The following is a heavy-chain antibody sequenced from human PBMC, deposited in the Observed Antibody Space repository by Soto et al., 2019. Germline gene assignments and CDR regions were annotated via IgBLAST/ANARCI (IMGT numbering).Heavy chain of an antibody. CDR2: ISVYSGNT. J-gene: IGHJ4*02. D-gene: IGHD3-22*01. V-gene: IGHV1-18*01. CDR1: GYNFVTYG. Sequence: GAAVKVSCKTSGYNFVTYGITWAHPAPGQGLEWMGWISVYSGNTHYAQKFHDRVTLTTDTSTTTAYMDLRNLTSDDTAFYYCARNTPFFESSGSADYWGQGTLVTVSS. CDR3: ARNTPFFESSGSADY.